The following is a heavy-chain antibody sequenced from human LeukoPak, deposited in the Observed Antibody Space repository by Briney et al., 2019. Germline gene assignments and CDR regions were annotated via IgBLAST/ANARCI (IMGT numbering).Heavy chain of an antibody. CDR2: ISSSGSTI. D-gene: IGHD3-22*01. J-gene: IGHJ4*02. CDR3: ASSRGYYDSPE. V-gene: IGHV3-11*01. Sequence: GGSLRLSCAASGFTFGDYYMSWVRQAPGKGLEWVSYISSSGSTIYYADSVKGRFTISRDNAKNSLYLQMNSLRAEDTAVYYCASSRGYYDSPEWGQGTLVTVSS. CDR1: GFTFGDYY.